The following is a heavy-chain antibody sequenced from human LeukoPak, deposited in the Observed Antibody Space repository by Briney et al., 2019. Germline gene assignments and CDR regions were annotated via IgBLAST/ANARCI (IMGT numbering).Heavy chain of an antibody. J-gene: IGHJ4*02. V-gene: IGHV3-30*02. D-gene: IGHD2-2*02. CDR2: IRYDGSNK. CDR1: GFTFSSYG. CDR3: AKDRGVVVPAAIFDDY. Sequence: GGSLRLSCAASGFTFSSYGMHWVRQAPGKGLEWVAFIRYDGSNKYYADSVKGRFTISRDNSKNTLYLQMNSLRAEDTAVYYCAKDRGVVVPAAIFDDYWGQGTLVTVSS.